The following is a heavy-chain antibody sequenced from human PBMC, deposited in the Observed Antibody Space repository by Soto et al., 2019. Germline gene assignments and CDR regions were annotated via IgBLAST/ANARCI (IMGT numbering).Heavy chain of an antibody. CDR3: ARAGVVVVAARWFDP. D-gene: IGHD2-15*01. Sequence: ASVKVSCKTSGYTFTSYGISWVRQAPGQGLEWMGWITTDKGKTTYAQKFQGRVTMTTDTSTSTAYMEMRSLRSDDTAVYYCARAGVVVVAARWFDPWGQGTLVTVSS. V-gene: IGHV1-18*01. CDR2: ITTDKGKT. J-gene: IGHJ5*02. CDR1: GYTFTSYG.